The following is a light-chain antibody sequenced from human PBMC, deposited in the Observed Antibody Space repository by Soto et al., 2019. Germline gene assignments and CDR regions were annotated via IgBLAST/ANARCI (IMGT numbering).Light chain of an antibody. Sequence: EMVLTQSPATLPLSPGERATLSCRASQSVSSYLAWYQQKPGQAPRLLIYDASNRATGIPARFSGSVSGTDFTLTISSLEPEDFAVYYCQQRSNWPPTFGQGTRLEIK. J-gene: IGKJ5*01. CDR1: QSVSSY. CDR3: QQRSNWPPT. V-gene: IGKV3-11*01. CDR2: DAS.